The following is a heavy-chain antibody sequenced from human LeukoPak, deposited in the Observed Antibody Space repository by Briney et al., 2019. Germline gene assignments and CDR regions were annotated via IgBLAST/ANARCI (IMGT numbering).Heavy chain of an antibody. Sequence: PGRSLRLSCAASGFTFSSYGMHWVRQAPGKGLEWVAVISYDGSNKYYADSVKGRFTISRDNSKNTLYLQMNSLRAEDTAVYYCAKDQYVWYYDSSGYYPLDYWGQGTLVTVSS. J-gene: IGHJ4*02. CDR2: ISYDGSNK. V-gene: IGHV3-30*18. D-gene: IGHD3-22*01. CDR3: AKDQYVWYYDSSGYYPLDY. CDR1: GFTFSSYG.